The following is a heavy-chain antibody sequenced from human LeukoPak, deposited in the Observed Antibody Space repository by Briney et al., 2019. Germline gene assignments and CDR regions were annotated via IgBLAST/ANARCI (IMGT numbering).Heavy chain of an antibody. Sequence: PSETLSLTCTVFGGSVNSGGCYWTWIRQHPGKGLEWLGYIYYSGRTYYNPSLKSRITISLDTSKNQFSLNLTSVSAADTAFYFCARSSDYGDYDWGQGTLITVSS. D-gene: IGHD4-17*01. J-gene: IGHJ4*02. CDR1: GGSVNSGGCY. V-gene: IGHV4-31*03. CDR2: IYYSGRT. CDR3: ARSSDYGDYD.